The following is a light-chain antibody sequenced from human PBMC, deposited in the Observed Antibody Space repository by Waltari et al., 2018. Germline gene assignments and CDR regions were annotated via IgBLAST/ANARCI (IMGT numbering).Light chain of an antibody. J-gene: IGKJ4*01. CDR3: QHYNEQPLT. Sequence: EIVMTQSPATLSVSPGEGATLSCRASQSISSNLACYQQKPGQAPRLLIFGASTRAAGIPARFSGSESGTYFTLTISSLQAEDVAIYFCQHYNEQPLTFGGGTKVEIK. V-gene: IGKV3-15*01. CDR2: GAS. CDR1: QSISSN.